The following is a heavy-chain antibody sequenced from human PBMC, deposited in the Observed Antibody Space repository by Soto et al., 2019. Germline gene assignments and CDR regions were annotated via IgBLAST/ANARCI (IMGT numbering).Heavy chain of an antibody. CDR2: MNPNTGNS. D-gene: IGHD1-1*01. CDR3: ARRAETNGWNGFGADKYYFDF. J-gene: IGHJ4*02. CDR1: GYTFTSYD. V-gene: IGHV1-8*01. Sequence: ASVKVSCKASGYTFTSYDIYWVRQATGQGLGWMGWMNPNTGNSGYAQKFQGRVTMTSDTSISTAHMELSSLRSEDTAVYYCARRAETNGWNGFGADKYYFDFWGQGTLVTVSS.